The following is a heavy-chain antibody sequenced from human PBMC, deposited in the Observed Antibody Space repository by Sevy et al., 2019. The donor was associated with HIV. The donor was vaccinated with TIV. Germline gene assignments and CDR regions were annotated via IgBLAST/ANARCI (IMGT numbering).Heavy chain of an antibody. D-gene: IGHD3-22*01. CDR1: GFFFSHCE. Sequence: GGSLRLSCKASGFFFSHCEMNWVRQAPGKGLEWVSYISTSGSTIYYADSMKGRFTVSRDNAKNSLYLQMNSLRADDTAIYYCSRDIDSSGYSYAFDLWGQGTMVTVSS. V-gene: IGHV3-48*03. CDR3: SRDIDSSGYSYAFDL. J-gene: IGHJ3*01. CDR2: ISTSGSTI.